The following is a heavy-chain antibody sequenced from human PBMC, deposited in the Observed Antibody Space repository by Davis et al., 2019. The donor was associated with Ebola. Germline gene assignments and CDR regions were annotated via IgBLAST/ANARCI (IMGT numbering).Heavy chain of an antibody. V-gene: IGHV3-23*01. CDR2: ISGSGGST. CDR1: GFTFSSYA. CDR3: AKDGEITMIVDPGY. J-gene: IGHJ4*02. Sequence: GGSLRLSCAASGFTFSSYAMSWVRQAPGKGLEWVSAISGSGGSTYYADSVKGRFTISRDNSKNTRYLKMNSLRAEDTAVYYCAKDGEITMIVDPGYWGQGTLVTVSS. D-gene: IGHD3-22*01.